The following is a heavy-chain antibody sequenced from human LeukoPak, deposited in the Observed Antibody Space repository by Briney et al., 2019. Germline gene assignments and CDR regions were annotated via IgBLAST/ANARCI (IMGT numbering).Heavy chain of an antibody. V-gene: IGHV3-21*05. Sequence: PGGSLRLSCAASGFTFSSYAMSWVRQAPGKGLEWVSYISSGGNYRYYADSVKGRFTISRDNARNSLYLQMNSLRAEDTAVYYCARGRNAYTFDNWGQGTLVTVSS. D-gene: IGHD5-24*01. J-gene: IGHJ4*02. CDR3: ARGRNAYTFDN. CDR2: ISSGGNYR. CDR1: GFTFSSYA.